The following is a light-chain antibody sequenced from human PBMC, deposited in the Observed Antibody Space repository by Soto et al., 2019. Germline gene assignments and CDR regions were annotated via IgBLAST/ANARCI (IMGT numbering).Light chain of an antibody. CDR3: HQSYDIPYT. V-gene: IGKV1-39*01. CDR2: AAS. Sequence: DIQMTQSPSSLSASIGDRVTITCRASQSIRSYLNWYQQKPGKAPDLLICAASSLQSGVPSRFSGSGSDTDFTLTISSLQPVYFATYFFHQSYDIPYTFGQGTKLEIK. CDR1: QSIRSY. J-gene: IGKJ2*01.